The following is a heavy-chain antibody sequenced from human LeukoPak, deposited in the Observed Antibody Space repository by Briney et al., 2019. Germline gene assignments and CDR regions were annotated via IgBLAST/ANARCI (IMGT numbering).Heavy chain of an antibody. CDR2: IYHSGST. D-gene: IGHD6-6*01. V-gene: IGHV4-38-2*02. CDR3: ARKEYSSSSFHY. Sequence: PSETLSLTCSVSGYSVSSGYYWGWIRQPPGKGLEWIGSIYHSGSTYYNPSLKSRVTISVDKSKNQFSLKLSSVTAADTAVYYCARKEYSSSSFHYWGQGTLVTVSS. J-gene: IGHJ4*02. CDR1: GYSVSSGYY.